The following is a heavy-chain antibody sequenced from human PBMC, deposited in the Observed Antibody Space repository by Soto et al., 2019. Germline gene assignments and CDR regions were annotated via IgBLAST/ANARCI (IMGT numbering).Heavy chain of an antibody. J-gene: IGHJ6*02. CDR3: ARDGYYYYGMDV. CDR1: GGTFSSYT. Sequence: QVQLVQSGAEVKKPGSSVKVSCKASGGTFSSYTISWVRQAPGQGLEWMGRIIPILGIANYAQKFQGRVTITADKSPSTAYMELSSLRSEDTAVYYCARDGYYYYGMDVWGQGTTVTVSS. CDR2: IIPILGIA. V-gene: IGHV1-69*08.